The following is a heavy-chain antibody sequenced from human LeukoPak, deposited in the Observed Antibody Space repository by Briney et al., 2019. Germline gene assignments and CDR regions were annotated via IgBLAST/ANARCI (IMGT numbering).Heavy chain of an antibody. CDR2: INPNSGGT. J-gene: IGHJ4*02. CDR3: ATNPAATRGFDN. D-gene: IGHD2-2*01. Sequence: ASVKVSCKASGYTFTAYYMHWLRQAPGQGLEWMGWINPNSGGTKYAQKFQGRVTMTRDTSISTAYMEVSRLRSDDTAVYYCATNPAATRGFDNWGQGTLVAVSS. V-gene: IGHV1-2*02. CDR1: GYTFTAYY.